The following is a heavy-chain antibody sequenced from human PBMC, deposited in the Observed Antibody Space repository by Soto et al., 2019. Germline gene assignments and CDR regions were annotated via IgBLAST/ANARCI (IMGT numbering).Heavy chain of an antibody. CDR1: GYTFTSYG. V-gene: IGHV1-18*01. CDR2: ISAYNGNT. J-gene: IGHJ6*03. D-gene: IGHD3-3*01. CDR3: ARLIRFLEWLSDYYYYYMDV. Sequence: QVQLVQSGAEVKKPGASVKVSCKASGYTFTSYGISWVRQAPGQGLEWMRWISAYNGNTNYAQKLQGRVTMTTDTSTSTAYMELRSLRSDDTAVYYCARLIRFLEWLSDYYYYYMDVWGKGTTVTVSS.